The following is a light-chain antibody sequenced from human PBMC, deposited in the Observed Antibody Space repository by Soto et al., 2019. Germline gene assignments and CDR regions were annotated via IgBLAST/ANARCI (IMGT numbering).Light chain of an antibody. CDR1: ESVSSY. J-gene: IGKJ1*01. Sequence: EIVLTQSPATLSVSPGERATLSCRASESVSSYLAGYGQKPCQAARVRIYGGSNRATGIPARFSGSGSGTDFPITISRLADEDFVVYYRQQSSKRPTFGQGTKVDIK. V-gene: IGKV3-11*01. CDR2: GGS. CDR3: QQSSKRPT.